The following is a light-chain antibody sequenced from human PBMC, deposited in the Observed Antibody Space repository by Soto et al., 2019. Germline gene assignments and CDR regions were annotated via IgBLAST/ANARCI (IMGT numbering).Light chain of an antibody. CDR3: QQSFSRPMYT. CDR2: DAS. J-gene: IGKJ2*01. Sequence: IQMTQSPSSLSAAVGDGVIITCRASQTISTYLNWYQQKPGTAPKLLIYDASTLQSGVPSRFRGSGSGTDFTLTITNLQPEDFATFYCQQSFSRPMYTFGQGTKVDIK. CDR1: QTISTY. V-gene: IGKV1-39*01.